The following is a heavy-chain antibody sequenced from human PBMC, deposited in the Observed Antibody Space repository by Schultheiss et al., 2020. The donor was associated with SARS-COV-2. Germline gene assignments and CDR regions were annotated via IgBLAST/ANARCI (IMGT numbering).Heavy chain of an antibody. Sequence: SETLSLTCTVSGGSISSYYWSWIRQPPGKGLEWIGRIYTSGSTNYNPSLKSRVTISVDKSKNQFSLKLSSVTAADTAVYYCARGSRFRITGTTLGAAFHRFDPWGQGTLVTVSS. CDR1: GGSISSYY. V-gene: IGHV4-4*07. CDR2: IYTSGST. CDR3: ARGSRFRITGTTLGAAFHRFDP. J-gene: IGHJ5*02. D-gene: IGHD1-20*01.